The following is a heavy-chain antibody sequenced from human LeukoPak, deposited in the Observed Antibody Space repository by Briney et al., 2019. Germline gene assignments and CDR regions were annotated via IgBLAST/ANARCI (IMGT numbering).Heavy chain of an antibody. V-gene: IGHV3-13*01. D-gene: IGHD6-19*01. CDR3: ATGRSRGWSYAFDI. Sequence: GGSLRLSCAASGLTFSSHDMHWVRQVTGKGLEWVSAIGTLADTFYLDSVKGRFTISRENAKNSLYLQMNSLRAGVTAVYYCATGRSRGWSYAFDIWGRGTMVTVSS. J-gene: IGHJ3*02. CDR2: IGTLADT. CDR1: GLTFSSHD.